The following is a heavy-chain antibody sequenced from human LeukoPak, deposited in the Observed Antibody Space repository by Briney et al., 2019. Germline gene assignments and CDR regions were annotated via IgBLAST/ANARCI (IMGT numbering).Heavy chain of an antibody. Sequence: PWETLYLTCTVSGGSMSSYYWVGMRQPPGKGLEGIGCIYYSGSTNYNPPLKSRVTISVDTSKNQFSLKLSSVTAVDKAVYYCARAATIQAQAAYWFDPWGQGTLVTVSS. CDR1: GGSMSSYY. CDR2: IYYSGST. D-gene: IGHD6-25*01. CDR3: ARAATIQAQAAYWFDP. J-gene: IGHJ5*02. V-gene: IGHV4-59*01.